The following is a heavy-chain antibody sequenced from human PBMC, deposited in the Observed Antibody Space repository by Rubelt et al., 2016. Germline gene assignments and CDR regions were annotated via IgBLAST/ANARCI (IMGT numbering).Heavy chain of an antibody. Sequence: QVQLVESGGGVVQPGRSLRLSCAASGFTFSSYGMHWVRQAPGKGLEWVAVISYDGSNKYFADSVNGRFTISRDNSKNTLYLQMNSLRAEDTAVYYCAKDGPDSSGWSSFVDYWGQGTLVTVSS. V-gene: IGHV3-30*18. D-gene: IGHD6-19*01. CDR1: GFTFSSYG. J-gene: IGHJ4*02. CDR2: ISYDGSNK. CDR3: AKDGPDSSGWSSFVDY.